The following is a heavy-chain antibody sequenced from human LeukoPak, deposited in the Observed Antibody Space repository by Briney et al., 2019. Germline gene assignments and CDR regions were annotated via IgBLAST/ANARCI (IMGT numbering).Heavy chain of an antibody. CDR1: GGSISSGGYS. Sequence: PSETLSLTCAVSGGSISSGGYSWTWIRQPPEKGLEWIGYIYHSGSTYYNPSLKSRVTISVDRSKNQFSLKLSSVTAADTAVYYCAREKAAGVFDYWGQGTLVTVSS. CDR2: IYHSGST. D-gene: IGHD6-13*01. V-gene: IGHV4-30-2*01. CDR3: AREKAAGVFDY. J-gene: IGHJ4*02.